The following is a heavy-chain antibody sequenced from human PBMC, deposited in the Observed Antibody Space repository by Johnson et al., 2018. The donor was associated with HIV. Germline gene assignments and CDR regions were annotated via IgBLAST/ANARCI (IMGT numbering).Heavy chain of an antibody. D-gene: IGHD6-19*01. V-gene: IGHV3-74*01. CDR1: GFTFSPYW. CDR3: ARDRLYSSGWYGTDAFDI. CDR2: IISDVSSA. Sequence: VQLVESGGGLVQPGGSLRLSCAASGFTFSPYWMHWVRQAPGQGLVWVSRIISDVSSAIYTASVTGRFTISRDNSKNTLYLQMNSLRAEDTAVYYCARDRLYSSGWYGTDAFDIWGQGTMVTVSS. J-gene: IGHJ3*02.